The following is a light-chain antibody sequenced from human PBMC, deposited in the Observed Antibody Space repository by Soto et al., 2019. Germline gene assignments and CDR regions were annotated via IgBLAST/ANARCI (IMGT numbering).Light chain of an antibody. J-gene: IGKJ1*01. CDR3: QQYSKYWT. CDR1: QSISSW. Sequence: DIQMTQSPSTLSASVGDRVTITCRASQSISSWLAWYQQKPGKAPKLLIYKASSLESGVPSRFSGSGSGTEFTLTISSPQPDDFATYYCQQYSKYWTFGQGTKVEIK. V-gene: IGKV1-5*03. CDR2: KAS.